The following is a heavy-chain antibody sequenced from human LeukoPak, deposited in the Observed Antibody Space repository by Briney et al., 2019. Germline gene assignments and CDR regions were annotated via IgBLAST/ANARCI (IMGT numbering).Heavy chain of an antibody. CDR1: GYTFTGYY. V-gene: IGHV1-18*04. CDR2: ISADNANT. D-gene: IGHD4-23*01. J-gene: IGHJ4*02. Sequence: ASVKVSCKASGYTFTGYYMHWVRQAPGQGLEWMGWISADNANTKYAQKFQGRVTVTIATSTNTAYMELRGLKSDDTALYYCARGWELHDWGQGTLVTVSS. CDR3: ARGWELHD.